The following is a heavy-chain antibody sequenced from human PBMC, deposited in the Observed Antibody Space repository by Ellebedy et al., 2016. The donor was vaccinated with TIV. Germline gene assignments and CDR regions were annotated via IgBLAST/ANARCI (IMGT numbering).Heavy chain of an antibody. J-gene: IGHJ5*02. CDR3: ARLLRITFGGVIEGEAWFDP. CDR1: GYSFTSYW. V-gene: IGHV5-51*01. CDR2: IYPGDSDT. Sequence: GESLKISCKGSGYSFTSYWIGWVRQMPGKGLEWMGIIYPGDSDTSYSPSFQGQVTISADKSISTAYLQWSSLKASDPAMYYCARLLRITFGGVIEGEAWFDPWGQGTLVTVSS. D-gene: IGHD3-16*02.